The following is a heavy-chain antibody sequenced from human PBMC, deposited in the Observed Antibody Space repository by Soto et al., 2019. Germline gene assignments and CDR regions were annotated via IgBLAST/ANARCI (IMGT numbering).Heavy chain of an antibody. V-gene: IGHV4-61*08. CDR3: ARCPRPPDGYYDY. Sequence: SETLSLTCTVSGGSISSGGYYWSWIRQHPGKGLEWIGYIYYSGSTNYNPSLKSRVTISVDTSKNQFSLKLSSVTAADTAVYYCARCPRPPDGYYDYWGQGTLVTVSS. CDR1: GGSISSGGYY. D-gene: IGHD5-18*01. J-gene: IGHJ4*02. CDR2: IYYSGST.